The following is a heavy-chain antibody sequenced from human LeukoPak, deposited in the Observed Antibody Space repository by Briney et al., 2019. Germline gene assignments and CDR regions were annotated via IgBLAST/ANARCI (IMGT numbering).Heavy chain of an antibody. D-gene: IGHD2/OR15-2a*01. CDR3: AKDRVSPGFNWFDP. CDR1: GVIISSSA. Sequence: GGSLRLSCAASGVIISSSAMSWVRQAPGKGLEWVSAINGRGDNTYYADFVKGRFTISRDNSKSTVYLQMNSLRTEDAAVYYCAKDRVSPGFNWFDPWGQGTLVTVSS. V-gene: IGHV3-23*01. CDR2: INGRGDNT. J-gene: IGHJ5*02.